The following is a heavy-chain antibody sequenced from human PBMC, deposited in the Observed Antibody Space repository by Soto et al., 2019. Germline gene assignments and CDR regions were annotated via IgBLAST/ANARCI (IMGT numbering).Heavy chain of an antibody. CDR1: GFTFSSYG. CDR2: IWYDGSNK. CDR3: ARDWGDYDILTGYFDY. J-gene: IGHJ4*02. D-gene: IGHD3-9*01. Sequence: PGGSLRLSCAASGFTFSSYGMHWVRQAPGKGLEWVAVIWYDGSNKYYADSVKGRFTISRDNSKNTLYLQMNSLRAEDAAVYYCARDWGDYDILTGYFDYWGQGTLVTVAS. V-gene: IGHV3-33*01.